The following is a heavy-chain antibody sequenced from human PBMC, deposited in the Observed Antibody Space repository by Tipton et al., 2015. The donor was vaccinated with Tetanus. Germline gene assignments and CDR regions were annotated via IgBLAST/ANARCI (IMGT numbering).Heavy chain of an antibody. J-gene: IGHJ4*02. CDR2: ISSSSSTI. CDR1: GFTFSSYS. V-gene: IGHV3-48*01. CDR3: ARGGYCSGGSCYSVLDY. D-gene: IGHD2-15*01. Sequence: SLRLSCAASGFTFSSYSMNWVRQAPGKGLEWVSYISSSSSTIYYADSVKGRFTISRDNAKNSPYLQMNSLRAEDTAVYYCARGGYCSGGSCYSVLDYWGQGTLVTVSS.